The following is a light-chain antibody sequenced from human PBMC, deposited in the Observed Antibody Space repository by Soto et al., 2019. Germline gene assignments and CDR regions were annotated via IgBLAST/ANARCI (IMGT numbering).Light chain of an antibody. V-gene: IGKV3-20*01. CDR3: QHYGSSMFT. J-gene: IGKJ3*01. CDR1: QIVSSNY. CDR2: GAS. Sequence: EIVLTQSPGTLSLSPGERATLSCRASQIVSSNYLAWYQQKLGQSPRLLIYGASSRATGIPDRFSGSGSGTDFTLIISRLEPEDFAVYYCQHYGSSMFTFGPGTKVDV.